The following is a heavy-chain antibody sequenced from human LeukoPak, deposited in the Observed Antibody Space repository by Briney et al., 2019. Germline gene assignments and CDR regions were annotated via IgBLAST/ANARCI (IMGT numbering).Heavy chain of an antibody. V-gene: IGHV1-46*01. D-gene: IGHD3-16*01. J-gene: IGHJ4*02. CDR2: INPSGGST. CDR1: GYTFTSYY. Sequence: ASVKVSCKASGYTFTSYYMHWVRQAPGQGLEWMGIINPSGGSTSYAQKFQGRVTMTRDTSTSTVYMELSSLRSEDTAVYYCARVTDYVWGSSQNYFAYWGQGTLVTVSS. CDR3: ARVTDYVWGSSQNYFAY.